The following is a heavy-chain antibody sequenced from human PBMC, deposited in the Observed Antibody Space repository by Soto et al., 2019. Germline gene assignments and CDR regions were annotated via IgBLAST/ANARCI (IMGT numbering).Heavy chain of an antibody. Sequence: SVKVSCKASGGTFSNSGISWVRQAPGQGLEWMGGIIPIFDTTNYAQKLQGRITIIADESTNTVYMELSNLRSADTGVYYCARAPILGSVTLHENYFDSWGQGTLVTVSS. J-gene: IGHJ4*02. CDR3: ARAPILGSVTLHENYFDS. CDR1: GGTFSNSG. CDR2: IIPIFDTT. D-gene: IGHD3-10*02. V-gene: IGHV1-69*13.